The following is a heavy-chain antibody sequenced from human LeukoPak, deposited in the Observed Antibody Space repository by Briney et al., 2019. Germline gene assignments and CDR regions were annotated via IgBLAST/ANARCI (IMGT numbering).Heavy chain of an antibody. CDR1: GFTFDDYG. J-gene: IGHJ3*02. V-gene: IGHV3-23*01. Sequence: PGGSLRLSCAASGFTFDDYGMSWVRQAPGKGLEWVSGISDSGDITYYADSVKGRFTISRDNSKNTLYVQMNSLRVEDTAVYFCAKDRRGGSYYAATLDIWGPGTMVTVSS. D-gene: IGHD1-26*01. CDR3: AKDRRGGSYYAATLDI. CDR2: ISDSGDIT.